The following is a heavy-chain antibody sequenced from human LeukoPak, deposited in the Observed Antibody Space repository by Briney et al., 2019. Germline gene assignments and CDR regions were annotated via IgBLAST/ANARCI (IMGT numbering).Heavy chain of an antibody. V-gene: IGHV4-38-2*02. CDR1: GYSISSGYY. CDR2: IYHSGST. D-gene: IGHD3-22*01. J-gene: IGHJ4*02. Sequence: SETLSLTCTVSGYSISSGYYWGWIRQPPGKGLEWIGSIYHSGSTNYNPSLKSRVTISVDTSKNQFSLKLSSVTAADTAVYYCARAAYGGDDSSGFDYWGQGTLVTVSS. CDR3: ARAAYGGDDSSGFDY.